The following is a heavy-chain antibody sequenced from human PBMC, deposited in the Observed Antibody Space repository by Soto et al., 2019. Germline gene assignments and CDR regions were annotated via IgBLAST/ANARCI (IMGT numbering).Heavy chain of an antibody. J-gene: IGHJ6*03. D-gene: IGHD2-15*01. CDR2: ISAYNGNT. V-gene: IGHV1-18*01. CDR1: GYTFTSYG. Sequence: ASVKVSCKASGYTFTSYGISWVRQAPGQGLERMGWISAYNGNTNYAQKLQGRVTMTTDTSTSTAYMELRSLRSDDTAVYYCARGGAYCSGGSCPPDFMAVWGKGTTVTVSS. CDR3: ARGGAYCSGGSCPPDFMAV.